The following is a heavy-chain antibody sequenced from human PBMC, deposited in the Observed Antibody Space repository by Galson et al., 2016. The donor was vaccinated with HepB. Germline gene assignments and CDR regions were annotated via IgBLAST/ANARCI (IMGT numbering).Heavy chain of an antibody. CDR1: GFTFSTYA. CDR3: ARDRLASGNHLDY. CDR2: ISYDGSNR. V-gene: IGHV3-30-3*01. J-gene: IGHJ4*02. Sequence: SLRLSCAASGFTFSTYAMHWVRQAPGKGLEWVAVISYDGSNRYYADSVKGRFTISRDNSKNTLYLQMNSLRAEDTAVYYCARDRLASGNHLDYWGQGTLVTVSS. D-gene: IGHD4-23*01.